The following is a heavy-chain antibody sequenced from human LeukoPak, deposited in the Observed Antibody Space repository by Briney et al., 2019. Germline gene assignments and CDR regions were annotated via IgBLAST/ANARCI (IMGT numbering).Heavy chain of an antibody. CDR3: TTDRSYDLLTGFPIDY. D-gene: IGHD3-9*01. J-gene: IGHJ4*02. CDR1: GFTFSSYG. V-gene: IGHV3-33*01. Sequence: GRSLRLSCAASGFTFSSYGMHWVRQAPGKGLEWVAVIWYDGSNKYYADSVKGRFTISRDNSKNTLYLQMNSLKTEDTAVYYCTTDRSYDLLTGFPIDYWGQGTLVTVSS. CDR2: IWYDGSNK.